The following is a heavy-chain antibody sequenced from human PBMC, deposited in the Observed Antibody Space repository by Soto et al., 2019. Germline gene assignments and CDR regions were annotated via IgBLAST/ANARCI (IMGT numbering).Heavy chain of an antibody. Sequence: PGGSLRLYCAASGFTFSSYSMHWVRQAPGKGLEWVSSISSSSSYIYYADSVKGRFTISRDNAKNSLCLQMNSLRAEATAVYYCAIDGRYYDILTGNYRFYDYYGMDVWGQGTTVTVSS. CDR3: AIDGRYYDILTGNYRFYDYYGMDV. V-gene: IGHV3-21*01. CDR2: ISSSSSYI. D-gene: IGHD3-9*01. J-gene: IGHJ6*02. CDR1: GFTFSSYS.